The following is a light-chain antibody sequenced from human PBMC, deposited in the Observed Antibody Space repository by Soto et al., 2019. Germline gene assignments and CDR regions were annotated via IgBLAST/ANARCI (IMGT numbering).Light chain of an antibody. CDR3: QQYNSYSRT. CDR1: QSISSW. CDR2: DVS. V-gene: IGKV1-5*01. J-gene: IGKJ1*01. Sequence: DIQMTQSPSTLSASVGDRVTITCRASQSISSWLAWYQQKPGKAPNLLIYDVSSLQDGLPSRFSGSGSGTEFTLTISSLQPDDFATYYCQQYNSYSRTFGQGTKVESK.